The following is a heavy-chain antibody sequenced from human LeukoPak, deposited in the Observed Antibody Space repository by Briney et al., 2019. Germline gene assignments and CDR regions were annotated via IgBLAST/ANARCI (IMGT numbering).Heavy chain of an antibody. CDR1: GFTFSSYG. CDR2: IWYDGSNK. D-gene: IGHD5-18*01. J-gene: IGHJ4*02. V-gene: IGHV3-33*08. CDR3: ARPGYSYGYYFDY. Sequence: PGRSLRLSCAASGFTFSSYGMHWIRQAPAKGLEWVAVIWYDGSNKYYADSVKGRFTISRDNSKNTLYLQMNSLRAEDTAVYYCARPGYSYGYYFDYWGQGTLVTVSS.